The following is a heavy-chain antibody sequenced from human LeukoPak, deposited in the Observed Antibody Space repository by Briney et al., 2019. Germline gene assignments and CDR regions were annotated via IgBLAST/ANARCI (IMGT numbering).Heavy chain of an antibody. CDR3: ARGHYYYDSSGYYYNWFDP. CDR1: GGSISSYY. V-gene: IGHV4-4*07. CDR2: IYTSGST. D-gene: IGHD3-22*01. J-gene: IGHJ5*02. Sequence: SETLSLTCTVSGGSISSYYWSWIRQPAGKGLEWIGRIYTSGSTNYNPSLKSRVTISVDTSKNQFSLKLSSVTAADTAVYYCARGHYYYDSSGYYYNWFDPWGQGTLVTVSS.